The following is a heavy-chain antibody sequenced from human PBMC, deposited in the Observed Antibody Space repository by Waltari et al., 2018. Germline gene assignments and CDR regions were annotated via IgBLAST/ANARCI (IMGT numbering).Heavy chain of an antibody. Sequence: QVQLQQWGAGLLKPSETLSLTCAVYGGSFSGYYWSWIRQPPGKGLEWIGEINHSGSTNYTPSLKSRVTISVDTSKNQFSLKLSSVTAADTAVYYCATDSNYKYYYYYYGMDVWGQGTTVTVSS. V-gene: IGHV4-34*01. CDR2: INHSGST. J-gene: IGHJ6*02. D-gene: IGHD4-4*01. CDR1: GGSFSGYY. CDR3: ATDSNYKYYYYYYGMDV.